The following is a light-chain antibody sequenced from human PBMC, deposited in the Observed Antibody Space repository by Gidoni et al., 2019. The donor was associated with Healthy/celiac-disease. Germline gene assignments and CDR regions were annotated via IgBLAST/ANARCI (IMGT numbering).Light chain of an antibody. CDR2: LNSDGSH. CDR3: QTWGTGPS. J-gene: IGLJ2*01. V-gene: IGLV4-69*01. Sequence: QLVLTQSPSASAPLGASVKLTCTLSSGHSSYAIAWHQQQPEKGPRYLMKLNSDGSHSKGDGIPDRFSGSSSGAERYLTISSLQSEDEADYYCQTWGTGPSFGGGTKLTVL. CDR1: SGHSSYA.